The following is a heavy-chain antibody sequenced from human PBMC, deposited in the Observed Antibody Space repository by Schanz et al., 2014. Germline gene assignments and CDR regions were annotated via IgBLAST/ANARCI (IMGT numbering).Heavy chain of an antibody. CDR1: GFNFGSHG. CDR3: ARVALPGYSSPRDAFDI. V-gene: IGHV3-33*01. CDR2: ISYDGSFK. Sequence: QVQLVESGGGVVQPGRSLRLSCAASGFNFGSHGMHWVRQAPGKGLEWVAVISYDGSFKNYADSVRGRITMSRDNSKNTMYLQINNLRADDTAVYYCARVALPGYSSPRDAFDIWGQGTMVTVSS. J-gene: IGHJ3*02. D-gene: IGHD5-18*01.